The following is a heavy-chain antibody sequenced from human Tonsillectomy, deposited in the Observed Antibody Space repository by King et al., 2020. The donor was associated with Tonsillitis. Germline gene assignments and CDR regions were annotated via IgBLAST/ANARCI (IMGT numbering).Heavy chain of an antibody. CDR1: GYTFTGYY. J-gene: IGHJ4*02. CDR2: INPNSGGT. D-gene: IGHD3-3*01. Sequence: VQLVESGAEVKKPGASVKVSCEASGYTFTGYYMHWVRQAPGQGLEWMGWINPNSGGTNYAQKFQGRVTMTRDTSISTAYMELSRLRSDDTAVYYCARDEYYDFWSGYYDYWGQGTLVTVSS. V-gene: IGHV1-2*02. CDR3: ARDEYYDFWSGYYDY.